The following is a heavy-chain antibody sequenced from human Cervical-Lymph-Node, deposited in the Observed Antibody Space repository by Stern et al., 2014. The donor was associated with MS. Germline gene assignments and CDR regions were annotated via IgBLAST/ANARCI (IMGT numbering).Heavy chain of an antibody. V-gene: IGHV3-74*02. J-gene: IGHJ4*02. CDR3: ARAYAGNRNFDY. CDR1: GFTFSSYW. D-gene: IGHD4-23*01. CDR2: INYDGSSI. Sequence: EVHLVESGGGLVQPGGSLRLSCAASGFTFSSYWMHWVRQAPGKGLVWVSRINYDGSSIAYADSVKGRFTISRDNAKNMLYLQMSSLGAEDTAVYHCARAYAGNRNFDYWGQGALVTVSS.